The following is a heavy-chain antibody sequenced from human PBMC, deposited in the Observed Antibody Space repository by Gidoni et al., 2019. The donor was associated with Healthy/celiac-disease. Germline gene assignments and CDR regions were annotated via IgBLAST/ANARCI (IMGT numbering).Heavy chain of an antibody. V-gene: IGHV1-69*01. CDR3: ARARLGYCTNGVCPWYFDY. D-gene: IGHD2-8*01. Sequence: QVQLVQSGAEVKKPGSSVKVSCKASGGTFSSYAISWVRQAPGQGLEWMGGIIPIFGTANYAQKFQGRVTITADESTSTAYMELSSLRSEDTAVYYCARARLGYCTNGVCPWYFDYWGQGTLVTVSS. J-gene: IGHJ4*02. CDR2: IIPIFGTA. CDR1: GGTFSSYA.